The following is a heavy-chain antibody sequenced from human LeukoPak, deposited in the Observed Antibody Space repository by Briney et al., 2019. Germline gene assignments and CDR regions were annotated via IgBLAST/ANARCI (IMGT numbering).Heavy chain of an antibody. Sequence: GRSLRLSCAASRFTFSNYGMHWVRQAPGKGLEWVAVIWYDGSNKYYADSVKGRFTISRDNSKNTLYLQMNSLRAEDTAVYYCARGPYSSSWLDYWGQGTLVTVSS. CDR3: ARGPYSSSWLDY. CDR1: RFTFSNYG. D-gene: IGHD6-13*01. CDR2: IWYDGSNK. J-gene: IGHJ4*02. V-gene: IGHV3-33*01.